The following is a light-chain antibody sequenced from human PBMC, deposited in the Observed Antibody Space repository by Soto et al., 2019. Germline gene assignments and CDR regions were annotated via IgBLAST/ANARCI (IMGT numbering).Light chain of an antibody. CDR2: EAS. V-gene: IGKV1-8*01. CDR1: QGISSY. CDR3: QQLNTLPFT. J-gene: IGKJ5*01. Sequence: AIRRTQAPSAFSSSTGYICTITRRASQGISSYLAWYQQKPGKAPKLMIYEASTLQSGVPSRFSGSGSGTEFTLTISGLLPEDFATYHCQQLNTLPFTFGQGTRLEIK.